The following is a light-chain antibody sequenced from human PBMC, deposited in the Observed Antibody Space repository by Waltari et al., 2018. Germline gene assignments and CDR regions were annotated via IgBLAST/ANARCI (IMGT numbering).Light chain of an antibody. CDR2: DAS. J-gene: IGKJ4*01. V-gene: IGKV3-11*01. Sequence: FRAGQSVGTYLAWYQQRPGQSPRLLIYDASYSATGIPARFSGSGSETDFTLTISSLQPEDFAVYYCQQRRNWPLTFGGGTRVQI. CDR1: QSVGTY. CDR3: QQRRNWPLT.